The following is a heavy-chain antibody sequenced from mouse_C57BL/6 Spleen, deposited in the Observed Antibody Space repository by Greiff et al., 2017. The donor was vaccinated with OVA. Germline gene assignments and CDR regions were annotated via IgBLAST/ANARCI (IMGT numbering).Heavy chain of an antibody. D-gene: IGHD3-2*02. Sequence: QVQLQQPGAELVKPGASVKLSCKASGYTFTSYWMQWVKQRPGQGLEWIGEIDPSDSYTNYNQKFKGKATLTVDTSSSTAYMQRSSLTSEDSAVYYCARALSDYAMDYWGQGTSVTVSS. CDR2: IDPSDSYT. V-gene: IGHV1-50*01. CDR3: ARALSDYAMDY. CDR1: GYTFTSYW. J-gene: IGHJ4*01.